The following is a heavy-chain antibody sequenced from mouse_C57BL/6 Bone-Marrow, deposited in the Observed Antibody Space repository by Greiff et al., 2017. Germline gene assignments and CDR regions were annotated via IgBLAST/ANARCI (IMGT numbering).Heavy chain of an antibody. CDR2: IDPEIGDT. D-gene: IGHD2-3*01. Sequence: VQLQQSGAELVRPGASVKLSCTASGFNIKDDYIHWVKQRPEQGLEWIGWIDPEIGDTEYASKFPGKATITSDTSSNTASLQLRSLTSEDTAVYYCSSFDGNYFDFWGQGTPLTVAS. V-gene: IGHV14-4*01. J-gene: IGHJ2*01. CDR3: SSFDGNYFDF. CDR1: GFNIKDDY.